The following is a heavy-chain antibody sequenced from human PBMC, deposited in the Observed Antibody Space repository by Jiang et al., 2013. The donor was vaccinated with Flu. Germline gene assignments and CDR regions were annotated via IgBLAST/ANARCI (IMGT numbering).Heavy chain of an antibody. J-gene: IGHJ4*02. D-gene: IGHD2-2*02. CDR3: AKSDRFCTTTTCYTSFDY. V-gene: IGHV3-23*01. CDR2: VRTSGAIR. CDR1: GFIFTNYA. Sequence: VQLLESGGDLVQPGGSLRLSCAASGFIFTNYAMNWVRQAPGKGLEWLASVRTSGAIRHYADSVKGRFTISRDNSKGKVFLEMNSLRVDDTALYYCAKSDRFCTTTTCYTSFDYWARESWSPSP.